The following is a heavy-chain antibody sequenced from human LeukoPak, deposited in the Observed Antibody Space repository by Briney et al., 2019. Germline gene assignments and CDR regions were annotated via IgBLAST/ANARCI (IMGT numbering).Heavy chain of an antibody. CDR3: ARSMITFGGVIVTRIDY. Sequence: SETLSLTCTVSGGSISSSDYYWGWIRQPPGKGLEWIGSIYFDGSTYYNPSLRSRVTISVDTSKNRFSLKLSSVTAADTAVYYCARSMITFGGVIVTRIDYWGQGTLVTVSS. J-gene: IGHJ4*02. V-gene: IGHV4-39*07. D-gene: IGHD3-16*02. CDR2: IYFDGST. CDR1: GGSISSSDYY.